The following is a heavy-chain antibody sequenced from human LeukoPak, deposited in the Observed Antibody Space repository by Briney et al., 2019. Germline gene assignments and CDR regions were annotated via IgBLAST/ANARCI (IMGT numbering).Heavy chain of an antibody. V-gene: IGHV3-21*01. CDR1: GFTFSSYS. D-gene: IGHD3-3*01. CDR3: ARDYDFWSGYYIWFDP. CDR2: ISSSSSSYI. Sequence: GGSLRLSCAASGFTFSSYSMNWVRQAPGKGLEWVSSISSSSSSYIYYAESVKGRFTISRDNGKNSLYLQMNSLRAEDTAVYYCARDYDFWSGYYIWFDPWRQGTLVTVSS. J-gene: IGHJ5*02.